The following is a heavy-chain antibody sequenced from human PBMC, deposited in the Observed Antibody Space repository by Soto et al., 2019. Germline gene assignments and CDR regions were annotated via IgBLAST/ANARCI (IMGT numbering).Heavy chain of an antibody. CDR1: AGSISSGGYY. Sequence: QVQLQESGPGLVKPSQTLSLTCTVSAGSISSGGYYWSWIRQHPGKGLEWIGYIYYSGSTYYTPSLQSRVTLSVDTSKNQVSLKLSSVTAADTAVYSCARVPSPTGPSLFCFDYWGQGTLGTVSS. CDR3: ARVPSPTGPSLFCFDY. D-gene: IGHD4-17*01. V-gene: IGHV4-31*03. J-gene: IGHJ4*02. CDR2: IYYSGST.